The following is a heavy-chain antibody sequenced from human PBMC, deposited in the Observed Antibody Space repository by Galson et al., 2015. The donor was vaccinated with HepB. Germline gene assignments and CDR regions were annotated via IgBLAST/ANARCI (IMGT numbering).Heavy chain of an antibody. CDR2: ISYDGSNK. V-gene: IGHV3-30-3*01. CDR1: GFTFSSYA. Sequence: SLRLSCAASGFTFSSYAMHWVRQAPGKGLEWVAVISYDGSNKYYADSVKGRFTISRDNSKNTLYLQMNSLGAEDTAVYYCARDRGIVAFDYWGQGTLVTVSS. CDR3: ARDRGIVAFDY. J-gene: IGHJ4*02. D-gene: IGHD3-22*01.